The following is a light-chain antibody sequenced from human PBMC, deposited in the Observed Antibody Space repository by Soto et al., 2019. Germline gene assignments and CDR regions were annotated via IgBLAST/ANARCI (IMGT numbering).Light chain of an antibody. Sequence: EIVMTQSPGTLSVSPGERATLSCRASQSVSINLAWYQQKPGQAPRLLIYDASTRATGIPARFSGIGSGTEFTLTISSLQSKDFAVYYCQQYNNWHPLTFGGGTKVEIK. CDR3: QQYNNWHPLT. J-gene: IGKJ4*01. CDR1: QSVSIN. CDR2: DAS. V-gene: IGKV3D-15*01.